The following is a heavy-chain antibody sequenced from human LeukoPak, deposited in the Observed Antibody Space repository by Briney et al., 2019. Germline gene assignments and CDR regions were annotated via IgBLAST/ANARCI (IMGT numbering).Heavy chain of an antibody. CDR2: IYSGGST. V-gene: IGHV3-66*02. CDR3: ARDLGGYCSSTSCPW. J-gene: IGHJ4*02. D-gene: IGHD2-2*01. CDR1: GFTVSSNY. Sequence: PGGSLRLSCAASGFTVSSNYMSWVRQAPGKGLEWVSVIYSGGSTYYADSVKGRFTISRDNSKNTLYLQMNSLRAEDTAVYYCARDLGGYCSSTSCPWWGQGTLATVSS.